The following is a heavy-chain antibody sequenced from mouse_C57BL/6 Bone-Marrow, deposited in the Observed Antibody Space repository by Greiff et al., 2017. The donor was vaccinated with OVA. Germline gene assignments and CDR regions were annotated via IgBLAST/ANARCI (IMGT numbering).Heavy chain of an antibody. J-gene: IGHJ1*03. CDR3: ARPVEYFDV. CDR1: GYTFTSYW. Sequence: VQLQQPGAELVRPGTSVKLSCKASGYTFTSYWMHWVKQRPGQGLEWIGVIDPSDSYTNYNQKFKGKATLTVDTSSSTAYMQLSSLTSEDSAVYYCARPVEYFDVWGTGTTVTVSS. CDR2: IDPSDSYT. V-gene: IGHV1-59*01.